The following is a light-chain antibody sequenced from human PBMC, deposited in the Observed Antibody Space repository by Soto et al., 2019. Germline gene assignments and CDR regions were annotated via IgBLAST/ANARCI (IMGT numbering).Light chain of an antibody. J-gene: IGLJ3*02. V-gene: IGLV1-44*01. Sequence: QSVLTQPPSASGTPGQRVTISCSGSSSNIGSNTVSWYQQLPGTAPTLLIYSDKQRPSGVPDRFSGSKSGTSASLAISGLQSEDEADYYCAAWDDSLNGAVFGGGTKLTVL. CDR2: SDK. CDR3: AAWDDSLNGAV. CDR1: SSNIGSNT.